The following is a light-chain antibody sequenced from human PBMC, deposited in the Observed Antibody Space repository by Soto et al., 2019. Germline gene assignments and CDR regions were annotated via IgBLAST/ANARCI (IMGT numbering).Light chain of an antibody. Sequence: DIQMTQSPSTLSASVGDRVTITCRARQTISIWLAWYQQKPGKAPKLLIYDASILESGVPSRFSGSGSGTEFTLTISSLQPADSATYYCQQYNGYRWTFGQGTKVDIK. CDR2: DAS. J-gene: IGKJ1*01. V-gene: IGKV1-5*01. CDR1: QTISIW. CDR3: QQYNGYRWT.